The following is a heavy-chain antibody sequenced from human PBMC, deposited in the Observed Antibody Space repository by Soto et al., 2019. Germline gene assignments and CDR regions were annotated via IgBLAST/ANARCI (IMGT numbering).Heavy chain of an antibody. J-gene: IGHJ5*02. CDR3: ARGLTMGQLPSHFDH. CDR2: VHSSGIT. Sequence: SETLSLTCTVSGGSVSNDNFYWSWIRQPPGKGLEWIGYVHSSGITNYNPSLKRRVAISVDTSRNQFSLRLSSVTAADTAVYYCARGLTMGQLPSHFDHWGQGTLVTVSS. D-gene: IGHD3-16*01. CDR1: GGSVSNDNFY. V-gene: IGHV4-61*01.